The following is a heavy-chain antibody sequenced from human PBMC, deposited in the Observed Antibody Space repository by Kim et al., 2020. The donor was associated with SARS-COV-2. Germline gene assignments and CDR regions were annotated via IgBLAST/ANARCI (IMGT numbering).Heavy chain of an antibody. V-gene: IGHV3-21*01. CDR3: AREVSFLLVGAFDI. J-gene: IGHJ3*02. D-gene: IGHD2-15*01. Sequence: AHSVKSRFTISRANAKNSPYLQMNSLRAEDTAVYYCAREVSFLLVGAFDIWGQGTMVTVSS.